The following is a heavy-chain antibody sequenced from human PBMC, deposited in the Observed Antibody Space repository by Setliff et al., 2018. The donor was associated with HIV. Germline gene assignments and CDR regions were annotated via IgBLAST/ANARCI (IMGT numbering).Heavy chain of an antibody. CDR2: IYTSGGT. Sequence: NPSETLSLTCTVSGGSSNSYYWSWIRQPPGKGLEWIGYIYTSGGTNYNPSLKSRVTISVDTYKNQFSLKLNSVTAADTAIYYCARIQWLVPGGWFDPWGQGTLVTVSS. CDR3: ARIQWLVPGGWFDP. D-gene: IGHD6-19*01. V-gene: IGHV4-4*09. CDR1: GGSSNSYY. J-gene: IGHJ5*02.